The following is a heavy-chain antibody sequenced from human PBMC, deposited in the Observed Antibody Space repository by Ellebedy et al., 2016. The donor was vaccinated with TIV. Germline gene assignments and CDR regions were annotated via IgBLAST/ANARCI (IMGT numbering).Heavy chain of an antibody. D-gene: IGHD1-26*01. CDR2: ISPNGGGT. J-gene: IGHJ4*02. CDR1: GYTFTDYR. V-gene: IGHV1-2*02. CDR3: ARDYWGSYEY. Sequence: AASVKVSCKASGYTFTDYRLDWVRPAPGLGLEWMGWISPNGGGTHYAQKFQGRVSMTGDTSISTAYLELSRLTSDDTAVYYCARDYWGSYEYWGQGTLVTVSS.